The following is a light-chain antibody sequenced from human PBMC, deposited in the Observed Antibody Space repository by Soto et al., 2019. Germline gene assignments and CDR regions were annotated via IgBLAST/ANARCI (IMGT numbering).Light chain of an antibody. Sequence: EIVLTQSPGTLSLSPRERDTLSCRASQSVSSSYLAWYQQKPGQAPRLLIYGASSRATGIPDRFSGSGSGTDFTLTISRLEPEDFAVYYCQQYGSAPPITFGQGTRLETK. CDR2: GAS. V-gene: IGKV3-20*01. J-gene: IGKJ5*01. CDR1: QSVSSSY. CDR3: QQYGSAPPIT.